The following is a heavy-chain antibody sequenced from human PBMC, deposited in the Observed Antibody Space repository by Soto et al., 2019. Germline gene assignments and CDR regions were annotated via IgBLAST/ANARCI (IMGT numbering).Heavy chain of an antibody. J-gene: IGHJ4*02. CDR3: ARDPFDSAYTIDY. CDR2: IWYDGSNK. Sequence: QVQLVESGGGVVQPGRSLRLSCAASGFTFSSYGMHWVRQAPGKGLEWVAVIWYDGSNKYYADSVKGRFTISRDNSKHSLYLQMNSLSAEDTAVYYGARDPFDSAYTIDYWGQGTLVTVSS. V-gene: IGHV3-33*01. D-gene: IGHD2-2*02. CDR1: GFTFSSYG.